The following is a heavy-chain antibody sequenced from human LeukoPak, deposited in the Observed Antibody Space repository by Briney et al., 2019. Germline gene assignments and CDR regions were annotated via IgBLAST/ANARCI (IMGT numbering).Heavy chain of an antibody. CDR1: GGSISSSSYY. V-gene: IGHV4-39*07. CDR3: AKVVITWVWLH. CDR2: IYYSGST. Sequence: SETLSLTCTVSGGSISSSSYYWGWIRQPPGKGLEWIGSIYYSGSTYYNPSLKSRVTISVDTSKNQFSLKLSSVTAEDTAVYYCAKVVITWVWLHWGQGTLVTASS. J-gene: IGHJ4*02. D-gene: IGHD3-22*01.